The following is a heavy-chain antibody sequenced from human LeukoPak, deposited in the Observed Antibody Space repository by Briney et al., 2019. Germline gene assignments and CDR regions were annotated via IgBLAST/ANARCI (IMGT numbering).Heavy chain of an antibody. CDR1: GGSISSYY. D-gene: IGHD6-13*01. Sequence: SETLSLTCTVSGGSISSYYWSWIRQPPGKGLEWIGYIYYSGSTNYNPSLKSRVTISVDTSKNQFSLKLSSVTAADTAVYYCARHSAGKRAFDIWGQGTMVTVSS. V-gene: IGHV4-59*08. CDR2: IYYSGST. CDR3: ARHSAGKRAFDI. J-gene: IGHJ3*02.